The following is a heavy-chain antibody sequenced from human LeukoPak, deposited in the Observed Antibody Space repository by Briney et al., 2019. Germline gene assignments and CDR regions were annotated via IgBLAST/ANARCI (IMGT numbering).Heavy chain of an antibody. CDR1: GGAFSSYA. D-gene: IGHD2-15*01. Sequence: SLRVSCKASGGAFSSYAISWVRQAPGKGLEWVGRISPIFGIANYAQKFQGRVTISEDKSTNTAYMDLSSLRSEDTAVYYCARDVDIVVVVAASQKGHNWFDPWGQGALVTDSS. CDR2: ISPIFGIA. CDR3: ARDVDIVVVVAASQKGHNWFDP. V-gene: IGHV1-69*04. J-gene: IGHJ5*02.